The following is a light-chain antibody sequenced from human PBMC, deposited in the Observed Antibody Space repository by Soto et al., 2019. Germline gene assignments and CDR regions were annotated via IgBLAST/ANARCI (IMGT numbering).Light chain of an antibody. CDR3: QQYGSSPWT. J-gene: IGKJ1*01. CDR2: GAS. CDR1: QSVSSN. Sequence: EIVLTQSPGTLSLSPGERATLSCRASQSVSSNLAWCQQKPGQAPRPLIYGASSRATGAPDRFSGSGSGTDFTLTISRLEPEDSAVYYCQQYGSSPWTFGQGTKVDIK. V-gene: IGKV3-20*01.